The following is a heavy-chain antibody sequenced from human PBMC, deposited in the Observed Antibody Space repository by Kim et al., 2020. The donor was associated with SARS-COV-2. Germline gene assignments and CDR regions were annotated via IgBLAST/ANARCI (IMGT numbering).Heavy chain of an antibody. D-gene: IGHD3-3*01. CDR3: ARSRLRFLEWLLVRYYYGMDV. Sequence: ASGKVSCKASGYTFTSYDINWVRQATGQGLEWMGWMNPNSGNTGYAQKFQGRVTMTRNTSISTAYMELSSLRSEDTAVYYCARSRLRFLEWLLVRYYYGMDVWGQGTTVTVSS. V-gene: IGHV1-8*01. CDR1: GYTFTSYD. J-gene: IGHJ6*02. CDR2: MNPNSGNT.